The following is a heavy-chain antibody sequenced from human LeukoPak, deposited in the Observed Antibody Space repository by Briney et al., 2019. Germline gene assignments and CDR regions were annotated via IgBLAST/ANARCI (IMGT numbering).Heavy chain of an antibody. CDR2: IYTSGST. CDR3: VGLYYYGSGSSFDY. Sequence: SETLSLTCTVSGGSISSYYWSWIRQPAGKGLEWIGRIYTSGSTNYSPSLKSRVTMSVDTSKNQFSLKLSSVTAADTAVYYCVGLYYYGSGSSFDYWGQGTLVTVSS. D-gene: IGHD3-10*01. CDR1: GGSISSYY. V-gene: IGHV4-4*07. J-gene: IGHJ4*02.